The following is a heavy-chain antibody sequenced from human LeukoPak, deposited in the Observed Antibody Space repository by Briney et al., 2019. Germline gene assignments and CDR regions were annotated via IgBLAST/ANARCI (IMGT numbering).Heavy chain of an antibody. J-gene: IGHJ4*02. CDR2: IYYSGST. D-gene: IGHD1-26*01. V-gene: IGHV4-31*03. Sequence: PSETLSLTCTVSSGSISSGGYYWSWIRQHPGKGLEWIGYIYYSGSTYYNPSLKSRVTISVDTSKNQFSLKLSSVTAADTAVYYCARGVIVGAPDHFDYWGQGTLVTVSS. CDR1: SGSISSGGYY. CDR3: ARGVIVGAPDHFDY.